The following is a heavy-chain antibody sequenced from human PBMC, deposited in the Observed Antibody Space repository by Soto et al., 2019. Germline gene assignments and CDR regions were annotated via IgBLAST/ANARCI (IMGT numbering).Heavy chain of an antibody. D-gene: IGHD3-22*01. Sequence: SETLSLTCTVSGGPISSGGYYWSWIRQHPGKGLEWIGYIYYSGSTYYNPSLKSRVTISVDTSKNQFSLKLSSVTAADTAVYYCARRTYYYDSSGYYSPGPFDYWGQGTLVTVSS. V-gene: IGHV4-31*03. CDR3: ARRTYYYDSSGYYSPGPFDY. CDR1: GGPISSGGYY. CDR2: IYYSGST. J-gene: IGHJ4*02.